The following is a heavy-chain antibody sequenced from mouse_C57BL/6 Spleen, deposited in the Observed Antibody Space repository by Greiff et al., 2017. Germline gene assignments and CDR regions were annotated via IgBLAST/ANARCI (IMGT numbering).Heavy chain of an antibody. CDR1: GYAFSSSW. Sequence: QVQLKQSGPELVKPGASVKISCKASGYAFSSSWMHWVKQRPGQSLEWIGRIYPGAGDTNYNGKFKGKATLTADKSSRTASMQLSSLTSEDSAVYFCARVYGSYDYYAMDYWGQGTSVTVSS. D-gene: IGHD2-1*01. CDR2: IYPGAGDT. J-gene: IGHJ4*01. CDR3: ARVYGSYDYYAMDY. V-gene: IGHV1-82*01.